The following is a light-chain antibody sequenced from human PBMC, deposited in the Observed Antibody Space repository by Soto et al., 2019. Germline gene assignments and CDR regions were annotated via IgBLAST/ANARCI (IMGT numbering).Light chain of an antibody. CDR3: CSYAGSSTFPFYV. CDR2: EVS. Sequence: QSALTQSASVSGSPGQSITISCTGTSSDVGSYNLVSWYQQHPGKAPKLMIYEVSKRPSGVSNRFSGSKSGNTASLTISGLQAEDEADYYCCSYAGSSTFPFYVFGTGTKVTVL. CDR1: SSDVGSYNL. V-gene: IGLV2-23*02. J-gene: IGLJ1*01.